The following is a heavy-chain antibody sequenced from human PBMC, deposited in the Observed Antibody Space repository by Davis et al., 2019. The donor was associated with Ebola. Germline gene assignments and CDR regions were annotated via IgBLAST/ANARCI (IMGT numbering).Heavy chain of an antibody. D-gene: IGHD2-2*01. J-gene: IGHJ5*02. CDR3: ARPFGQHCTSSGCYVSYWFDP. V-gene: IGHV1-18*04. CDR2: INPNSGGT. Sequence: ASVKVSCKASGYTFTSYGISWVRQAPGQGLEWMGRINPNSGGTNYAQNLQGRVTMTTDTSTSTAYMELRSLRSDDTAVYYCARPFGQHCTSSGCYVSYWFDPWGQGTLVTVSS. CDR1: GYTFTSYG.